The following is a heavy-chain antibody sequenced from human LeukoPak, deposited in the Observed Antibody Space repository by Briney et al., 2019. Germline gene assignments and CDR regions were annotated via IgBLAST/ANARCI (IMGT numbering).Heavy chain of an antibody. CDR2: IYYSGRT. CDR3: ARSNYYGSGSYYNPYYYYGMDV. Sequence: SETLSLTCTVSGGSINGGAYYWSWIRQSPGKGLEWIGYIYYSGRTYHNPSLESRVTMSLDTSKNQFSLKPASVTAADTAVYYCARSNYYGSGSYYNPYYYYGMDVWGQGTTVTVSS. CDR1: GGSINGGAYY. D-gene: IGHD3-10*01. J-gene: IGHJ6*02. V-gene: IGHV4-30-4*01.